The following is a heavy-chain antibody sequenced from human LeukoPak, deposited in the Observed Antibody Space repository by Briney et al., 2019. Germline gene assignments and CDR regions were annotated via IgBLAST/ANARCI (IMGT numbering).Heavy chain of an antibody. D-gene: IGHD2-15*01. J-gene: IGHJ4*02. CDR3: ARKYCSGGSCYFFDY. CDR2: INHSGST. CDR1: GGSFSGYY. V-gene: IGHV4-34*01. Sequence: SETLSLTCAVYGGSFSGYYWSWIRQPPGKGLEWIGEINHSGSTNYNPSLKSRVTISVDTSKNQFSLKLSSVTAADTAVYYCARKYCSGGSCYFFDYWGQGTLVTVSS.